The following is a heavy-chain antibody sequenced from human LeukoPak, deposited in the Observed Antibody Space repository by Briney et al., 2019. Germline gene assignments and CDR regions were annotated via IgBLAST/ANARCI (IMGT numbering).Heavy chain of an antibody. J-gene: IGHJ4*02. V-gene: IGHV4-4*07. CDR2: IYTSGST. Sequence: SETLSLTCTVSGGSISSYYWSWIRQPAGKGLEWIGRIYTSGSTNYNPSLKSRVTISVDTSKNQFSLKLSSVTAADTAVYYCARDPISMVANAQTFDYWGQGTLVTVSS. CDR3: ARDPISMVANAQTFDY. D-gene: IGHD3-10*01. CDR1: GGSISSYY.